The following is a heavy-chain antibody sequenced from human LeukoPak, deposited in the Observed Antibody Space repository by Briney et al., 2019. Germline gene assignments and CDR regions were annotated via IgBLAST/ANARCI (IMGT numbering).Heavy chain of an antibody. V-gene: IGHV1-2*02. Sequence: ASVKVSCKASGYTFTGYYMHWVRQAPGQGLEWMGWINPNSGGTNYAQKFQGRVTMTRGTSISTAYMELSRLRSDDTAVYYCARVVPTGLGTPSDYWGQGTLVTVSS. CDR3: ARVVPTGLGTPSDY. D-gene: IGHD6-6*01. J-gene: IGHJ4*02. CDR1: GYTFTGYY. CDR2: INPNSGGT.